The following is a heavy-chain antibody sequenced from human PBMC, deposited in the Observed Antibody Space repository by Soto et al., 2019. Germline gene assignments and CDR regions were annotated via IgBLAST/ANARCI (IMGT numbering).Heavy chain of an antibody. V-gene: IGHV4-39*01. J-gene: IGHJ5*02. Sequence: SETLSLTCTVSGESIRSDTVYWAWIRQPPGKGPEWIGSIYYSGSTYYNPSLKSRITISVDTSKNQFSLKLNSVTAADTAVYYCARRLEEFGNYWFDPWGQGTLVTVSS. D-gene: IGHD3-10*01. CDR1: GESIRSDTVY. CDR2: IYYSGST. CDR3: ARRLEEFGNYWFDP.